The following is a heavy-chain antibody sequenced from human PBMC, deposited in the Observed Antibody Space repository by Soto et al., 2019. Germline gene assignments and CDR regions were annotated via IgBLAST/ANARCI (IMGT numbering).Heavy chain of an antibody. CDR3: ARTSIVPAAIINWFDP. Sequence: ASVKVSCKASGYTFTSYGISWVRQAPGQGLEWMGWISAYNGNTNYAQKLQGRVTMTTDTSTSTAYMELRSLRSDDTAVDYCARTSIVPAAIINWFDPWGQGTLVTVSS. CDR2: ISAYNGNT. V-gene: IGHV1-18*01. CDR1: GYTFTSYG. J-gene: IGHJ5*02. D-gene: IGHD2-2*02.